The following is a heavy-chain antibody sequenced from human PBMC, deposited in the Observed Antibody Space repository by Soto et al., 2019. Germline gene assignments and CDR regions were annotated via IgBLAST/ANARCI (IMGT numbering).Heavy chain of an antibody. CDR3: ARGRAYCGGDCYMLDY. D-gene: IGHD2-21*02. V-gene: IGHV1-18*01. CDR2: ISVYTGNT. J-gene: IGHJ4*02. CDR1: GYTFTAYG. Sequence: EASVKVSCKASGYTFTAYGFNWVRQAPGQGLEWMGWISVYTGNTNYAQNLQGRVTMTTDTSTRTAYMELRGLRSDDTAVYYCARGRAYCGGDCYMLDYWGQGTPVTVS.